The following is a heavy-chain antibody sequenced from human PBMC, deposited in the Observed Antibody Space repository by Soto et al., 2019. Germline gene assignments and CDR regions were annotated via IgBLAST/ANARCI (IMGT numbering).Heavy chain of an antibody. D-gene: IGHD6-13*01. Sequence: ASVKVSCKASGYTFTNYATHWVRQAPGQRLEWMGWINAGNGNTKYSQKFQGRVTITTDTSASTAYMELSSLRSEDTAVYYCARDGIAAAGTSWFDPWGQGTLVTVSS. CDR2: INAGNGNT. V-gene: IGHV1-3*01. J-gene: IGHJ5*02. CDR1: GYTFTNYA. CDR3: ARDGIAAAGTSWFDP.